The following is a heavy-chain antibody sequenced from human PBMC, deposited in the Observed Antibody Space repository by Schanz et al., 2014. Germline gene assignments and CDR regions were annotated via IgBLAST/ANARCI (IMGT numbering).Heavy chain of an antibody. Sequence: QVQLLQFGGGVVQPGRSLRLSCAASGFTFSSYGMHWVRQAPGKGLEWVAAMSYDGSIKYYGDSVKGRFTISRDNSRNTLYLQMNSLRTEDTAVYYCASPSGYSDYGTYFDVWGQGTLXTVSS. D-gene: IGHD5-12*01. CDR1: GFTFSSYG. CDR3: ASPSGYSDYGTYFDV. V-gene: IGHV3-30*03. J-gene: IGHJ4*02. CDR2: MSYDGSIK.